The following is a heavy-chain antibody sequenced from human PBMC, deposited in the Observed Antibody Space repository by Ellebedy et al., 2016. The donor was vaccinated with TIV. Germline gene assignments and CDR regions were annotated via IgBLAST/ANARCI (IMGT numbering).Heavy chain of an antibody. CDR3: AREFSGWTPARYYGMDV. V-gene: IGHV3-66*01. J-gene: IGHJ6*02. CDR1: GFTVSSNY. CDR2: IYSGGST. D-gene: IGHD6-19*01. Sequence: GESLKISCAASGFTVSSNYMSWVRQAPGKGLEWVSVIYSGGSTYYADSVKGRFTVSRDNSKNTLYLQMNSLRAEDTAVYYCAREFSGWTPARYYGMDVWGQGTTVTVSS.